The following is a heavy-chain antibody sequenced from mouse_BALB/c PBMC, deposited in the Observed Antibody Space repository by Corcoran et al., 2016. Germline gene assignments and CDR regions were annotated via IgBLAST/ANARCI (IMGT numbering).Heavy chain of an antibody. CDR1: VYTFTSYT. CDR2: INPSSGYT. V-gene: IGHV1-4*02. D-gene: IGHD1-2*01. J-gene: IGHJ4*01. CDR3: ARYPITYDMDY. Sequence: QVQLQQSAAELARPGASVKMSCKASVYTFTSYTMHWVKQRPGQGLEWIGYINPSSGYTEYNQKFKDKTTLTADKSSSTAYMQLSSLTSEDSAVYYCARYPITYDMDYWGQGTSVTVSS.